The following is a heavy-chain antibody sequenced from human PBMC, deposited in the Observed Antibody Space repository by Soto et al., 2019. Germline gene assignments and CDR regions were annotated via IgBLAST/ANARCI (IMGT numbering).Heavy chain of an antibody. Sequence: SETLSLTCTVSGGSISSYYWSWIRQPPGKGLEWIGYIYYSGSTNYNPSLKSRVTISVDTSKNQFSLKLSSVTAADTAVYYCARETSSGWSPGAFDIWGQGTMVTVSS. CDR1: GGSISSYY. J-gene: IGHJ3*02. D-gene: IGHD6-19*01. CDR3: ARETSSGWSPGAFDI. CDR2: IYYSGST. V-gene: IGHV4-59*01.